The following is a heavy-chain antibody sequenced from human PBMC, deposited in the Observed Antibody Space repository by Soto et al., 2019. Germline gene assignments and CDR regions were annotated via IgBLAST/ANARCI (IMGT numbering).Heavy chain of an antibody. CDR2: IKSKTDGGTT. CDR3: TTGGRYDYVWGAFDY. CDR1: GFTFSNAW. D-gene: IGHD3-16*01. J-gene: IGHJ4*02. V-gene: IGHV3-15*07. Sequence: GGCLRLSCAASGFTFSNAWMNCVRQAPGKGLEWVGRIKSKTDGGTTDYAAPVKGRFTISRDDSKNTLYLQMNSLKTEDTAVYYCTTGGRYDYVWGAFDYWGQGTLVTVSS.